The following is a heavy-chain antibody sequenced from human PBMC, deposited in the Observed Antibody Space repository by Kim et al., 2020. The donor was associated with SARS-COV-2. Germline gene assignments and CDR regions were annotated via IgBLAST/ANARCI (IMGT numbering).Heavy chain of an antibody. V-gene: IGHV1-46*01. CDR3: VSGTVYYGMDV. D-gene: IGHD1-1*01. J-gene: IGHJ6*02. Sequence: TTSAQKFQGKVPMTRDTSTSTVYMDLSSLRSEDTAVYYCVSGTVYYGMDVWGQGTTVTVSS. CDR2: T.